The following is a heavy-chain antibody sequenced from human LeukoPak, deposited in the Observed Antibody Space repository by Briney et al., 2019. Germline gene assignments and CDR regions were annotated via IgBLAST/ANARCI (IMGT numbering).Heavy chain of an antibody. V-gene: IGHV1-3*01. CDR2: INAGNGNT. CDR1: GYTFTSYA. D-gene: IGHD3-22*01. Sequence: ASVKVSCKASGYTFTSYAMHWARQAPGQRLEWMGWINAGNGNTKYSQKFQGRVTITRDTSASTAYMELSSLRSEDTAVYYCARDPRYYYDSPFDYWGQGTLVTVSS. J-gene: IGHJ4*02. CDR3: ARDPRYYYDSPFDY.